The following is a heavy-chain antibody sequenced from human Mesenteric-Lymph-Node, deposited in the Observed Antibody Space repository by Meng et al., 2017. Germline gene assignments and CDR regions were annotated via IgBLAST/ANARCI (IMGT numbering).Heavy chain of an antibody. D-gene: IGHD5-18*01. CDR1: GGSISSVCW. V-gene: IGHV4-4*02. Sequence: VQRQEPGPRLVTPSESLSLPGAGSGGSISSVCWWTWVRQSPGKGLEGIGEIYHSGSTNYNPSLKSRVTISVDKSKNQFSLKLTSVTAADTAVYYCARGGYYSFDYWGQGTLVTVSS. CDR2: IYHSGST. CDR3: ARGGYYSFDY. J-gene: IGHJ4*02.